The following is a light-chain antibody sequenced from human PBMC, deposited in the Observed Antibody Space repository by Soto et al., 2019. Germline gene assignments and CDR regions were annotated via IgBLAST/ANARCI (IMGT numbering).Light chain of an antibody. J-gene: IGKJ1*01. V-gene: IGKV1-5*01. Sequence: DIQMTQSPSSRSASVVDVVAVSCRASQSISSWLAWYHQKPGKAPKLLIYDASSLESGVPSRFSGSGSGTEFTLTISSLQPHDFATYYCQQYNSYSWTFGQGTKVDIK. CDR3: QQYNSYSWT. CDR1: QSISSW. CDR2: DAS.